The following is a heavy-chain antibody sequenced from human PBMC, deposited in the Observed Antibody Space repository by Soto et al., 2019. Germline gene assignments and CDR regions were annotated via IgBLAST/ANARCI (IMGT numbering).Heavy chain of an antibody. CDR3: VKGRGSYFVYFGLDV. CDR1: GFRFDDFA. V-gene: IGHV3-9*01. J-gene: IGHJ6*02. CDR2: IDWNSGSK. Sequence: EVQLVESGGGLVQSGRSRRLSCVASGFRFDDFAMHWVRQAPGKGLEWVSSIDWNSGSKAYADSVKGRFTIFRDNARNSLDLQMNSLRVEDTASYYCVKGRGSYFVYFGLDVWGPGTTVTVSS. D-gene: IGHD1-26*01.